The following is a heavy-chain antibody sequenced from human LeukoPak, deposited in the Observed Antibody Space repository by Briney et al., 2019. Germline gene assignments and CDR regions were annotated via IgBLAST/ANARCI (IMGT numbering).Heavy chain of an antibody. CDR3: VASSWYPENWFDP. CDR2: IYMSGST. V-gene: IGHV4-61*02. Sequence: SQTLSLTCTVPGGSISSGSHYWSWIRQPAGKGLEWIGRIYMSGSTNYNPSLKSRATISVDSSKNQFSLKLSSVTAADTAVYYCVASSWYPENWFDPWGQGTLVTVSS. CDR1: GGSISSGSHY. J-gene: IGHJ5*02. D-gene: IGHD6-13*01.